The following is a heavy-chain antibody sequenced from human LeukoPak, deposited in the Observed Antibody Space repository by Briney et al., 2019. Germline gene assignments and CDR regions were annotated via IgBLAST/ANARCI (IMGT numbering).Heavy chain of an antibody. D-gene: IGHD1-1*01. CDR2: IYDSGST. J-gene: IGHJ4*02. Sequence: SETLSLTCTVSGGSIRSSYYYWGWIRQPPGTGLEWIGSIYDSGSTYYNPSLKSRVTISVDTSKNQFSLKLNSVTAADTAVYYCARDLWNRGDYWGQGTLVTVSS. CDR3: ARDLWNRGDY. V-gene: IGHV4-39*02. CDR1: GGSIRSSYYY.